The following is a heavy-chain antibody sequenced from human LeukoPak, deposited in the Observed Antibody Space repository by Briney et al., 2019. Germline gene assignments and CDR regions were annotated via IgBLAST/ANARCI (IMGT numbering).Heavy chain of an antibody. J-gene: IGHJ4*02. CDR3: ARGIVATILDY. V-gene: IGHV3-66*01. CDR1: GFTVSSNY. Sequence: PGGSLGLSCAASGFTVSSNYMSWVRQAPGKGLEWVSVIYSGGSTYYADSVKGRFTISRDNSKNTLYLQMNSLRAEDTAVYYCARGIVATILDYWGQGTLVTVSS. D-gene: IGHD5-12*01. CDR2: IYSGGST.